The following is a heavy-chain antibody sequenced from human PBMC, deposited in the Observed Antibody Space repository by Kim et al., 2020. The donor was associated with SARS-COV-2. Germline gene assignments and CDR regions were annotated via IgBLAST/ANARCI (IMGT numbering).Heavy chain of an antibody. Sequence: ASVKVSCKASGYTFTSYYMHWVRQAPGQGLEWMGIINPSGGSTSYAQKFQGRVTMTRDTSTSTVYMELSSLRSEDTAVYYCARAPPRYYDSSGNMGLYWGQGTLVTVSS. CDR2: INPSGGST. CDR3: ARAPPRYYDSSGNMGLY. CDR1: GYTFTSYY. D-gene: IGHD3-22*01. J-gene: IGHJ4*02. V-gene: IGHV1-46*01.